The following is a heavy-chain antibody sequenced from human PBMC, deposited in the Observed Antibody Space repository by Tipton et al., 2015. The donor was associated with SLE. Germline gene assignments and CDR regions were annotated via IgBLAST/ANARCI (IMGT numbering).Heavy chain of an antibody. J-gene: IGHJ5*02. Sequence: LRLSCVASDDSVTNENFYWAWIRQPPGKGLEWIASVNYNGRRTDYNPSLKSRVTLSRDTSRTRLSLRLTSVTAADTAVYYCARHNYGGIGFDPWGQGTLVTVSS. CDR3: ARHNYGGIGFDP. D-gene: IGHD4-23*01. CDR1: DDSVTNENFY. CDR2: VNYNGRRT. V-gene: IGHV4-39*07.